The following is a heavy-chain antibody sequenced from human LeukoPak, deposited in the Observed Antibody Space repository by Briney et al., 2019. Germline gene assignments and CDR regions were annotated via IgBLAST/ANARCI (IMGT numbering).Heavy chain of an antibody. J-gene: IGHJ4*02. CDR1: GFTFSSYA. V-gene: IGHV3-30*04. D-gene: IGHD3-22*01. CDR3: AKSQDVGSDYYYDSSGYLTYFDY. CDR2: ISYDGSNK. Sequence: PTGGSLRLSCAASGFTFSSYAMHWVRQAPGKGLEWVAVISYDGSNKYYADSVKGRFTISRDNSKNTLYLQMNSLRAEDTAVYYCAKSQDVGSDYYYDSSGYLTYFDYWGQGTLVTVSS.